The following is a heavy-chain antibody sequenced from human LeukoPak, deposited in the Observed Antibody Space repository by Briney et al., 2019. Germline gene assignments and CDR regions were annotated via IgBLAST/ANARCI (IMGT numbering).Heavy chain of an antibody. J-gene: IGHJ4*02. Sequence: GGSLRLSCAASGFTFSSYAMSWVRQAPGKGLEWVSAISGSGGSTYYADSVKGRFTISRDNSKNTLYLQMNSLRAEDTAVYYCAKEPIVGATTDPGYYFDYWGQGTLVTVSS. D-gene: IGHD1-26*01. CDR1: GFTFSSYA. CDR3: AKEPIVGATTDPGYYFDY. V-gene: IGHV3-23*01. CDR2: ISGSGGST.